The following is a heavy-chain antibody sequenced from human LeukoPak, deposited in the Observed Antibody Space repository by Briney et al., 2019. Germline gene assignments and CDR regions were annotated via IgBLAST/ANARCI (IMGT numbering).Heavy chain of an antibody. V-gene: IGHV3-33*01. Sequence: TGGSLRLSCAASGFTFRSYGRHWVRQAPGKRLEWVAIIWNDGSKKYYGDSVRGRFTISRDNSNNTLFLQVNSLRAEDTAVYYCARVIGSGLYYYYMDVWGKGTTVIVSS. J-gene: IGHJ6*03. D-gene: IGHD3-10*01. CDR2: IWNDGSKK. CDR1: GFTFRSYG. CDR3: ARVIGSGLYYYYMDV.